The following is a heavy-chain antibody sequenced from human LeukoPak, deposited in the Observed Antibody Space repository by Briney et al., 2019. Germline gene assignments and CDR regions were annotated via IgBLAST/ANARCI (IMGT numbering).Heavy chain of an antibody. D-gene: IGHD6-19*01. CDR2: INPSGGST. V-gene: IGHV1-46*01. J-gene: IGHJ4*02. CDR3: ARDNDSSGLILSRIESLYDY. Sequence: GASVKVSCKASGYTFTGYYMHWVRQAPGQGLEWMGIINPSGGSTSYAQKFQGRVTMTRDTSTSTVYMELSSLRSEDTAVYYCARDNDSSGLILSRIESLYDYWGQGTLVTVSS. CDR1: GYTFTGYY.